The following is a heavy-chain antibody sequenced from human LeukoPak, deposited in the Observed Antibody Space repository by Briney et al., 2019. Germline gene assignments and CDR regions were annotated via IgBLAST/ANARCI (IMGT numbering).Heavy chain of an antibody. J-gene: IGHJ4*02. CDR3: TRSVDY. Sequence: PGGSLRLSCAASGFPFSDYWMDWARQAPGKGLEWVANIKPDGSEIYYVDAVTGRFTISRDNAKNSLYLQMNSLRAEDTAVYYCTRSVDYWGQGTLVTVSS. V-gene: IGHV3-7*04. CDR1: GFPFSDYW. D-gene: IGHD2-8*01. CDR2: IKPDGSEI.